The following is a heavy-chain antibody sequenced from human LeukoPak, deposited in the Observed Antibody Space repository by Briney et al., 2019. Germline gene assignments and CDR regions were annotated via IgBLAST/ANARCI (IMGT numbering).Heavy chain of an antibody. Sequence: SETLSLTCSVSTDSMTSYYWSWVRQPPGKGLEWVGYIYYTGRANYNPSLKSRVSISVDTSKNQFSLKFRSVPAAHTVVYFCARLHLYYDILTPRYFDLWGRGTLVTVSS. CDR2: IYYTGRA. D-gene: IGHD3-9*01. V-gene: IGHV4-59*08. CDR3: ARLHLYYDILTPRYFDL. J-gene: IGHJ2*01. CDR1: TDSMTSYY.